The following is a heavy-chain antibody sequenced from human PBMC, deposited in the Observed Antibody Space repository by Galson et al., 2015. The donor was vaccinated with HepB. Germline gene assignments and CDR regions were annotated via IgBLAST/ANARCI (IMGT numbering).Heavy chain of an antibody. CDR3: VRDHPERHFDY. CDR1: GYTFTDYY. V-gene: IGHV1-2*02. Sequence: SVKVSCKASGYTFTDYYIHWVRQAPGQGLEWMGWINPKSGSTKYTQRFQGRVTMARDTSINTAYMELRRLRSDDTAVYYCVRDHPERHFDYWGQGTLLTVSS. D-gene: IGHD1-14*01. J-gene: IGHJ4*02. CDR2: INPKSGST.